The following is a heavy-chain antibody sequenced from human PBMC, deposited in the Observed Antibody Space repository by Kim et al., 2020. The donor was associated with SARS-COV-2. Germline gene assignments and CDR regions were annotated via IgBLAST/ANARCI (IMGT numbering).Heavy chain of an antibody. Sequence: GGSLRLSCAASGFTFSSYGMHWVRQAPGKGLEWVAVISYDGSNKYYADSVKGRFTISRDNSKNTLYLQMNSLRAEDTAVYYCAKDGYDFWSGDHYYYYGMDVWGQGTTVTVSS. CDR2: ISYDGSNK. CDR3: AKDGYDFWSGDHYYYYGMDV. D-gene: IGHD3-3*01. CDR1: GFTFSSYG. J-gene: IGHJ6*02. V-gene: IGHV3-30*18.